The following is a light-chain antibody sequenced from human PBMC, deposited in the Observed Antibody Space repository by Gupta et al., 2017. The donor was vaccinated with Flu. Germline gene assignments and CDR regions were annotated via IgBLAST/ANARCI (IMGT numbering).Light chain of an antibody. CDR3: DCQTSNSDSGV. Sequence: VTISWSGSSADIGRNYVPWYQQLPGKAPNLLMFEDIRSPSGIPARFSASTDASSATASLTIAQAEDEADDVYDCQTSNSDSGVFGGGTKLTV. J-gene: IGLJ3*02. CDR2: EDI. V-gene: IGLV6-57*02. CDR1: SADIGRNY.